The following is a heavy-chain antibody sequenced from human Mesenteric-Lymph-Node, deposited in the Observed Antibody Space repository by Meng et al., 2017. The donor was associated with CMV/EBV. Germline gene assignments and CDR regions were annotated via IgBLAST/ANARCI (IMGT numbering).Heavy chain of an antibody. J-gene: IGHJ6*02. CDR3: AKDSKYSGFDVFYYGIDV. CDR2: IYSGGSST. Sequence: GESLKISCAASGFTFSSYAMTWVRQAPGKGLEWVSLIYSGGSSTYYADSVKGRFTISRDNSKNTLYLQMNSLRAEDTAVYYCAKDSKYSGFDVFYYGIDVWGQGTTVTVSS. CDR1: GFTFSSYA. V-gene: IGHV3-23*03. D-gene: IGHD5-12*01.